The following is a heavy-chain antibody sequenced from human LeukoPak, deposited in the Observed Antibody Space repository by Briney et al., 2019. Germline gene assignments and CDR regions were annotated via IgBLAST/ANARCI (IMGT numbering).Heavy chain of an antibody. Sequence: GGSLRLSCAAPGFTFSTYWMSWVRQAPGKGLEWVGNIKQDGSDKYYVDSVKGRFTISRDNANNLLFLQMNSLRVEDTSVYYCARGTYITGWYPDYFDSWGQGTLVTVPS. CDR1: GFTFSTYW. CDR2: IKQDGSDK. D-gene: IGHD6-19*01. CDR3: ARGTYITGWYPDYFDS. V-gene: IGHV3-7*01. J-gene: IGHJ4*02.